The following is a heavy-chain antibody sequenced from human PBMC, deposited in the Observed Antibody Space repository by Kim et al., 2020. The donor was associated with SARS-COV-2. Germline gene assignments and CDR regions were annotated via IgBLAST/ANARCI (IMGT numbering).Heavy chain of an antibody. V-gene: IGHV3-7*01. CDR2: IKQDGSEK. Sequence: GGSLRLSCAASGFTFSSYWMSWVRQAPGKGLEWVANIKQDGSEKYYVDSVKGRFTISRDNAKNSLYLQMNSLRAEDTAVYYCARETYCSSTSCYVLAKSTFDYWGQGTLVTVSS. D-gene: IGHD2-2*01. J-gene: IGHJ4*02. CDR3: ARETYCSSTSCYVLAKSTFDY. CDR1: GFTFSSYW.